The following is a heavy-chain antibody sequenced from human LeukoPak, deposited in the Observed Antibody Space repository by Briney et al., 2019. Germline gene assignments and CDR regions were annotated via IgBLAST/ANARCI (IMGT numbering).Heavy chain of an antibody. CDR1: GGTFSSYA. D-gene: IGHD2-15*01. V-gene: IGHV1-69*01. Sequence: SVKVSCKASGGTFSSYAISWVRQAPGQGLEWMGGIIPIFGTANYAQKFQGRVTITADESTSTAYMELSSLRSEDTAVYYCARVDIVVVVAATWDGAFDIWGQGTMVTVSS. CDR3: ARVDIVVVVAATWDGAFDI. CDR2: IIPIFGTA. J-gene: IGHJ3*02.